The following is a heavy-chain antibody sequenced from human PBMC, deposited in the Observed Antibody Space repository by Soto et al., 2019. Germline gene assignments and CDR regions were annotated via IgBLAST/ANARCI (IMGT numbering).Heavy chain of an antibody. CDR2: IIPIFGTA. CDR3: ARALDIVVVVAATPGPRMDV. V-gene: IGHV1-69*13. D-gene: IGHD2-15*01. CDR1: GGTFSSYA. Sequence: SVKVSCKASGGTFSSYAISWVRQAPGQGLEWMGGIIPIFGTANYAQKFQGRVTITADESTSTAYMELSSLRSEDMAVYYCARALDIVVVVAATPGPRMDVWGQGTTVTVSS. J-gene: IGHJ6*02.